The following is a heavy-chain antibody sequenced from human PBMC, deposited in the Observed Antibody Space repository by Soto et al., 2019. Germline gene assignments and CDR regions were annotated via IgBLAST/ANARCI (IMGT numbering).Heavy chain of an antibody. V-gene: IGHV4-31*03. Sequence: QVQLQESGPGLVKPSQTLSLTCTVSGGSISSGGYYWSWIRQHPGKGLEWIGYIYYSGSTYYNPSLKSRVTISVDTSKNQFSRKLSSVTAADTAVYYCARGAKDDYGDLNNWSDPWGQGPLVPVSS. CDR3: ARGAKDDYGDLNNWSDP. J-gene: IGHJ5*02. CDR1: GGSISSGGYY. CDR2: IYYSGST. D-gene: IGHD4-17*01.